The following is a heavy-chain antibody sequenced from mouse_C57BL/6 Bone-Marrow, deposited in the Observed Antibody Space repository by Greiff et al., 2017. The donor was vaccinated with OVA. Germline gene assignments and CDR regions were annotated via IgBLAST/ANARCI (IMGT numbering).Heavy chain of an antibody. CDR2: ISSGGSYT. J-gene: IGHJ3*01. Sequence: EVNVVESGGDLVKPGGSLKLSCAASGFTFSSYGMSWVRQTPDKRLEWVATISSGGSYTYYPDSVKGRFTISRDNAKNTLYLQMSSLKSEDTAMYYCARRNWSWFAYWGQGTLVTVSA. CDR1: GFTFSSYG. V-gene: IGHV5-6*02. CDR3: ARRNWSWFAY. D-gene: IGHD4-1*02.